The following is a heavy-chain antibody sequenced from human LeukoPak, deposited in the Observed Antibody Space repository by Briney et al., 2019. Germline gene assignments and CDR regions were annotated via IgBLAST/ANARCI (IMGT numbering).Heavy chain of an antibody. CDR1: GYTFTSYG. V-gene: IGHV1-18*01. D-gene: IGHD2-2*02. Sequence: GASVKVSCKASGYTFTSYGISWVRQAPGQGLEWMGWISAYNGNTNYAQKLQGRVTMTTDTSTSTAYMELRSLRSDDTAVYYCARGLVSAAICWWFDPWGQGTLVTVSS. CDR2: ISAYNGNT. CDR3: ARGLVSAAICWWFDP. J-gene: IGHJ5*02.